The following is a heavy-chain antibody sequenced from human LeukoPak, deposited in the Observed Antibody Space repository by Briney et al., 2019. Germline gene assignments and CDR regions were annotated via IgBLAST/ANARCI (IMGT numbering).Heavy chain of an antibody. V-gene: IGHV4-39*07. CDR2: IYYSGST. Sequence: SETLSLTCTVSGGSISSSSYYWGWIRQPPGKGLEWIGSIYYSGSTYYNPSLKSRVTISVDTSKNQFSLKLSSVTAADTAVYYCARDYCSSTSCYWHYFDYWGQGTLVTVSS. D-gene: IGHD2-2*01. CDR3: ARDYCSSTSCYWHYFDY. J-gene: IGHJ4*02. CDR1: GGSISSSSYY.